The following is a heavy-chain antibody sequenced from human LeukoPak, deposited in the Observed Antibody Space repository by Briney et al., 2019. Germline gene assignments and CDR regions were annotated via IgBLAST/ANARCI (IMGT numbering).Heavy chain of an antibody. CDR1: GFTVSSNY. CDR3: ARDGYGLDTPMVSTNFDY. Sequence: GGSLRLSCAASGFTVSSNYMSWVRQAPGKGLEWVSVIYSGGSTYYADSVKGRFTISGDNSKNTLYLQMNSLRPEDTAVYYCARDGYGLDTPMVSTNFDYWGQGTLVTVSS. CDR2: IYSGGST. V-gene: IGHV3-66*01. D-gene: IGHD5-18*01. J-gene: IGHJ4*02.